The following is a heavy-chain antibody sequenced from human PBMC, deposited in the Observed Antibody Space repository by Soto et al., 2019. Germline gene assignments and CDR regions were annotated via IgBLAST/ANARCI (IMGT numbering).Heavy chain of an antibody. Sequence: QVKLVESGGGVVQPGRSLRLSCAASGFTFSHYAMPWVRQAPGKGLEWVALMSYDGSNEYYADSVKGRFTISRDNSKNTLYLQMNSLRAEDTAVYYCAKDGSHNFDYWGQGTLVTVSS. CDR2: MSYDGSNE. D-gene: IGHD1-26*01. CDR1: GFTFSHYA. CDR3: AKDGSHNFDY. V-gene: IGHV3-30*18. J-gene: IGHJ4*02.